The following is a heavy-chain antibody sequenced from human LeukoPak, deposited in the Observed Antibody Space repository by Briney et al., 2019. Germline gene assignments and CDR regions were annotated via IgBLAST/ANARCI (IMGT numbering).Heavy chain of an antibody. CDR2: IYYSGST. D-gene: IGHD3-16*02. J-gene: IGHJ5*02. CDR3: ARHWDRDDYVWGSYRTNWFDP. V-gene: IGHV4-39*01. CDR1: GGSISSSSYY. Sequence: PSETLALTCTVFGGSISSSSYYWGWIRQPPGKGLEWIGSIYYSGSTYYNPSLKSRVTISVDTSKNQFSLKLSSVTAADTAVYYCARHWDRDDYVWGSYRTNWFDPWGQGTLVTVSS.